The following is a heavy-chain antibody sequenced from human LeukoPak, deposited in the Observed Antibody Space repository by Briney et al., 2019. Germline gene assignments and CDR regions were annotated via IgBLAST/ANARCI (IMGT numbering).Heavy chain of an antibody. CDR2: INHSGST. D-gene: IGHD3-22*01. CDR3: ARESPYYYDSSGYYRAFDY. V-gene: IGHV4-34*01. J-gene: IGHJ4*02. CDR1: GGSFSGYY. Sequence: SETLSLTCAVYGGSFSGYYWSWIRQPPGKGLEWIGEINHSGSTYYNPSLKSRVTISVDTSKNQFSLKLSSVTAADTAVYYCARESPYYYDSSGYYRAFDYWGQGTLVTVSS.